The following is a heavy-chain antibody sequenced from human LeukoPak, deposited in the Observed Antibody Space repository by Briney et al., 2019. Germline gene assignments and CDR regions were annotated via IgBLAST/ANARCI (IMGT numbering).Heavy chain of an antibody. Sequence: ASVKVSCKASGYTFTGYFMHWVRQAPGQGLEWMGWINPNSGGTNYAQKFQGSVTMTRDTSISTAYMELSRLRFEDTAVYYCARRGSSVGGSYYSFDYWGQGTLVTVSS. V-gene: IGHV1-2*02. D-gene: IGHD1-26*01. CDR2: INPNSGGT. J-gene: IGHJ4*02. CDR3: ARRGSSVGGSYYSFDY. CDR1: GYTFTGYF.